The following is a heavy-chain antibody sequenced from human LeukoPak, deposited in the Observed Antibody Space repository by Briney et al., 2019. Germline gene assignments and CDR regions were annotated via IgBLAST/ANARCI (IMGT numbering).Heavy chain of an antibody. D-gene: IGHD2-2*01. CDR2: IYHSGST. CDR1: AYSISSGYY. Sequence: KPSETLSLTCAVSAYSISSGYYWAWIRQPPGQGLAWIGSIYHSGSTYYNPSLKSRGIISIDTSKNQFSLKLSSVTAADTAVYYCTRHGIECSSTNCYWATVRYWGQGTLVTVSS. J-gene: IGHJ4*02. CDR3: TRHGIECSSTNCYWATVRY. V-gene: IGHV4-38-2*01.